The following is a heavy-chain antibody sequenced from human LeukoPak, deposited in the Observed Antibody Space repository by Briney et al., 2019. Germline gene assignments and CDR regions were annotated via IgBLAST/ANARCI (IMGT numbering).Heavy chain of an antibody. CDR1: GFTFSSYC. CDR2: ISNNGGST. J-gene: IGHJ4*02. Sequence: GGSLRLSCSASGFTFSSYCMHWVRQPPGKGLEYVSGISNNGGSTYYAGSVKGRFTISRDNSKNTLYLQMSSLRAEDTAVFYCVKDLSGSYAFDYWGQGTLVTVSS. V-gene: IGHV3-64D*06. CDR3: VKDLSGSYAFDY. D-gene: IGHD1-26*01.